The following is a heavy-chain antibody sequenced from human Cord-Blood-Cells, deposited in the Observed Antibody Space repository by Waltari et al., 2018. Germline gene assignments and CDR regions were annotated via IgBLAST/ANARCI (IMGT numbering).Heavy chain of an antibody. CDR1: GGPFRRVSYS. V-gene: IGHV4-61*01. J-gene: IGHJ4*02. CDR3: ARRGGYYYYDY. Sequence: QSQLTESGPGLVMPSETLSLTGTVSGGPFRRVSYSWSWIRQPPGKGLEEIEYIYYSGSTKYNPSLKSRVTISVDTSKNQFSLKLSSVTAADTAVYYCARRGGYYYYDYWGQGTLVTVSS. CDR2: IYYSGST. D-gene: IGHD1-26*01.